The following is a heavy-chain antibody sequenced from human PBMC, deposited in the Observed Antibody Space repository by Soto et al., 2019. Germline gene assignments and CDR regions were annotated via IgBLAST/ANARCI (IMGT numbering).Heavy chain of an antibody. D-gene: IGHD5-12*01. J-gene: IGHJ4*02. CDR1: GGSFSGYY. Sequence: QVQLQQRGAGLLKPSETLSLTCPGYGGSFSGYYWSWIRQPPGKGPEWVGKINHSGSTNYNPSLKSRVTISVDTSKNQFSLKLSSVTAADTAVYYCARWDPLIVATIRVSAYFDYWGQGTLVTVSS. V-gene: IGHV4-34*01. CDR2: INHSGST. CDR3: ARWDPLIVATIRVSAYFDY.